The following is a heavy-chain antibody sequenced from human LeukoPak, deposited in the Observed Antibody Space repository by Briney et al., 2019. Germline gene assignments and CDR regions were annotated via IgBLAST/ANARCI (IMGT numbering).Heavy chain of an antibody. CDR3: ARATGYSGSYYGWFDP. Sequence: ASVKVSCKASGYTFTSYYMHWVRQAPGQGLEWMGIINPSGGSTSYAQKFQGRVTMTRDTSTSTVYMELSSLRSEDTAVYYCARATGYSGSYYGWFDPRGQGTLVTVSS. CDR1: GYTFTSYY. V-gene: IGHV1-46*01. D-gene: IGHD1-26*01. CDR2: INPSGGST. J-gene: IGHJ5*02.